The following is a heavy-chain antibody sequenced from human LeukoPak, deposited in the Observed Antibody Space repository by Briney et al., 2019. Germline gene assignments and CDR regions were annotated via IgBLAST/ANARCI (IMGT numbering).Heavy chain of an antibody. D-gene: IGHD6-19*01. V-gene: IGHV3-23*01. CDR2: ISGSGGST. J-gene: IGHJ4*02. Sequence: GGSLRLSCAASGFTSSSYAMSWVRQAPGKELEWVSAISGSGGSTYYADSVKGRFTISRDNSKNTLYLQMNSLRAEDTAVYYCAKDQTYSSGWFDYWGQGTLVTVSS. CDR1: GFTSSSYA. CDR3: AKDQTYSSGWFDY.